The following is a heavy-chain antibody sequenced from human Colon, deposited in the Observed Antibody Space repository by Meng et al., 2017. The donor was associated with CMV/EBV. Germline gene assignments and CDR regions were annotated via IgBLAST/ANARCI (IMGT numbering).Heavy chain of an antibody. D-gene: IGHD2-15*01. J-gene: IGHJ5*02. V-gene: IGHV1-8*01. CDR1: TVTSYD. Sequence: TVTSYDINWLRQGCGQGLEWIGWRNPDSGNTDYAKQFQGRVTMIRITTINTAYTEMTGLVSEDTAVDYCAGVRRTWWAPKDSSGFDPWGQGTLVTVSS. CDR3: AGVRRTWWAPKDSSGFDP. CDR2: RNPDSGNT.